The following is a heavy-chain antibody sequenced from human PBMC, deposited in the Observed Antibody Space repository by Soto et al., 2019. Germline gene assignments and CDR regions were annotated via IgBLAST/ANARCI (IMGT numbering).Heavy chain of an antibody. D-gene: IGHD3-3*01. Sequence: SETLSLTCTVSAGSVSSGSYYWGWIRQPPGKGLEWIGSIYYSGSTYYNPSLKSRVTISVDTSKNQFSLKLSSVTAADTAVYYCARSSRITIFGVVTENWFDPWGQGTLVTVSS. CDR3: ARSSRITIFGVVTENWFDP. CDR1: AGSVSSGSYY. V-gene: IGHV4-39*01. CDR2: IYYSGST. J-gene: IGHJ5*02.